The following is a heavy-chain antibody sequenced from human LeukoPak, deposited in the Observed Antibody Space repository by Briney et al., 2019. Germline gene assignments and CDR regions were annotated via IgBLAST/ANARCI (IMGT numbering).Heavy chain of an antibody. CDR3: ARLYCSGGSCYLDY. J-gene: IGHJ4*02. V-gene: IGHV3-53*01. D-gene: IGHD2-15*01. CDR2: IYSGGST. Sequence: GGSLRLSCAASGFTVSSNYMSWARQAPGKGLEWVSVIYSGGSTYYADSVKGRFTISRDNSKNTLYLQMNSLRAEDTAVHYCARLYCSGGSCYLDYWGQGTLVTVSS. CDR1: GFTVSSNY.